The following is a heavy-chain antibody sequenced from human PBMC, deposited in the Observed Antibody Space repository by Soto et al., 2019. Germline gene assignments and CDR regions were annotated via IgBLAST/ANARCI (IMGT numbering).Heavy chain of an antibody. CDR2: ISTGGSTI. J-gene: IGHJ4*02. CDR3: ARSLRFYTY. CDR1: GFTFSTYE. D-gene: IGHD3-3*01. Sequence: GGSLRLSCAASGFTFSTYEMNWVRQAPGKGLEWVSYISTGGSTIYYADSVRGRFTISRDNAKNSLYLQMNSLRAEDTAVYYCARSLRFYTYWGQGXLVTVYS. V-gene: IGHV3-48*03.